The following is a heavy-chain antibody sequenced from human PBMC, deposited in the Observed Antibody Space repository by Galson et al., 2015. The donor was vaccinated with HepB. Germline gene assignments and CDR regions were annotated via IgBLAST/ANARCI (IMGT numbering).Heavy chain of an antibody. J-gene: IGHJ3*02. CDR3: ARGSDDYGDPDAFDI. Sequence: SCKASGGTFSSYAISWVRQAPGQGLEWMGRIIPILGIANYAQKLQGRVTMTTDTSTSTAYTELRSLRSDDTAVYYCARGSDDYGDPDAFDIWGQGTMVTVSS. D-gene: IGHD4-17*01. CDR1: GGTFSSYA. V-gene: IGHV1-69*04. CDR2: IIPILGIA.